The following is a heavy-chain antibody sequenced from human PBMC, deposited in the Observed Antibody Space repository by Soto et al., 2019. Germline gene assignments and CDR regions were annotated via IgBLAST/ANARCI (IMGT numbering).Heavy chain of an antibody. Sequence: GGSLRLSCAASGFTFSSYGMHWVRQAPGKGLEWVAIISYDGSNKYYADSVKGRFTISRDNSKNTLYLQMNSLRAEDTAVYYCARWYDSSGYSGFDYWGQGTLVTVSS. CDR2: ISYDGSNK. V-gene: IGHV3-33*01. CDR1: GFTFSSYG. J-gene: IGHJ4*02. D-gene: IGHD3-22*01. CDR3: ARWYDSSGYSGFDY.